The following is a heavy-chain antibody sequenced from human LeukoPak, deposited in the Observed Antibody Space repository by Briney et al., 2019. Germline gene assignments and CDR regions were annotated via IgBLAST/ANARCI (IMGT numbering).Heavy chain of an antibody. CDR1: GYTFTSYG. V-gene: IGHV1-18*01. CDR2: ISAYNSNT. Sequence: SAKLSCKASGYTFTSYGISWVRRAPGQGLEWMGWISAYNSNTNYAQKLQGRVTMTTDTSTSTAYMELRSLRSDDTAVYYCARRTLGFTGTNYMDVWGKGTTVTVSS. CDR3: ARRTLGFTGTNYMDV. J-gene: IGHJ6*03. D-gene: IGHD1-1*01.